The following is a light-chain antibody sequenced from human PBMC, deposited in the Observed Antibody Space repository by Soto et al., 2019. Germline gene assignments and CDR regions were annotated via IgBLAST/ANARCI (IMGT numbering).Light chain of an antibody. CDR2: DAS. J-gene: IGKJ5*01. CDR3: QQRSNWPPIT. Sequence: EIVLTQSPPTLSLSPGERATLSCRASQSVSSYLAWYQQKPGQAPRLLIYDASNRATGIPARFSGSGSGTDFTLTISSLEPEDFAVYYCQQRSNWPPITVGQGTRLDIK. CDR1: QSVSSY. V-gene: IGKV3-11*01.